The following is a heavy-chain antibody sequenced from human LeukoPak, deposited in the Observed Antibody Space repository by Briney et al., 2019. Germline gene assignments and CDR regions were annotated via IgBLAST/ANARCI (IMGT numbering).Heavy chain of an antibody. D-gene: IGHD6-13*01. V-gene: IGHV1-8*01. CDR2: MNPNSGNT. CDR3: AQYSSRIIDY. CDR1: GYTFTSYD. J-gene: IGHJ4*02. Sequence: ASVKVSYKASGYTFTSYDINWVRQATGQGLEWMGWMNPNSGNTGYAQKFQGRVTMTRNTSISTAYMELRSLRSDDTAVYYCAQYSSRIIDYWGRGTLVTVSS.